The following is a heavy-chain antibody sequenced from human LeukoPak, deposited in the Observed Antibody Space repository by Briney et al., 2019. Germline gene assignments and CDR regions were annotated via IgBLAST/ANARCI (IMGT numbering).Heavy chain of an antibody. CDR2: ISGSGGST. CDR3: AKDRIGGTYYYFDY. CDR1: GSTFSSYA. Sequence: AGGSLRLSCAASGSTFSSYAMSWVRQAPGKGLEWVSAISGSGGSTYYADSVKGRFTISTDNSKNTLYLQMNSLRAEDTAVYYCAKDRIGGTYYYFDYWGQGTLVTVSS. V-gene: IGHV3-23*01. D-gene: IGHD2-15*01. J-gene: IGHJ4*02.